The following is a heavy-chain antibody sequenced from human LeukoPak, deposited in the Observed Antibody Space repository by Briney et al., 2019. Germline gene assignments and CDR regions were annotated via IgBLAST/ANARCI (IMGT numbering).Heavy chain of an antibody. CDR3: AKGSRSNGYYIDY. Sequence: GSLRLSCAASGFTFCDYAMTWVRQAPGKGLEWVSAISGSGGSTYYADSVKGRFTISRDNSKNTGYLQLNTLRAEDTAVYYCAKGSRSNGYYIDYWGQGTLVTVSS. CDR2: ISGSGGST. J-gene: IGHJ4*02. CDR1: GFTFCDYA. V-gene: IGHV3-23*01. D-gene: IGHD6-6*01.